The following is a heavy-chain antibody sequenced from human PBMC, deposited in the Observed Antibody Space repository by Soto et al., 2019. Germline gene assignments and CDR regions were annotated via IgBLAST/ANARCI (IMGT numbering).Heavy chain of an antibody. CDR2: ISYDGSNK. CDR3: AREVRGVVFHYYYGMDV. V-gene: IGHV3-30-3*01. Sequence: GGSLRLSCAASGFTFSSYAMHWVRQAPGKGLEWVAVISYDGSNKYHADSVKGRFTISRDNSKNTLYLQMNSLRAEDTAVYYCAREVRGVVFHYYYGMDVWGQGTTVTVSS. J-gene: IGHJ6*02. D-gene: IGHD3-10*01. CDR1: GFTFSSYA.